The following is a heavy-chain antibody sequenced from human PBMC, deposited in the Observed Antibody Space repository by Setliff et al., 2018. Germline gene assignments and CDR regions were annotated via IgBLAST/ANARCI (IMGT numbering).Heavy chain of an antibody. Sequence: SETLSLTCAVSGYSISSGYYWIWIRQPPGKGLEWIGEINHSGSTNYNPSLKSRVTISVDTSKNQFSLKLSSVTAADTALYYCTVYNTGSSKDHYWGQGTPVTVSS. J-gene: IGHJ4*02. CDR1: GYSISSGYY. V-gene: IGHV4-34*01. CDR3: TVYNTGSSKDHY. D-gene: IGHD2-8*02. CDR2: INHSGST.